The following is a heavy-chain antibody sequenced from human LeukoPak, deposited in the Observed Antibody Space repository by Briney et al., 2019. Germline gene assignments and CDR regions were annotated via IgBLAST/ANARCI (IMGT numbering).Heavy chain of an antibody. CDR3: ARGGDIGVAGYFDY. CDR2: IIPLFGTA. J-gene: IGHJ4*02. V-gene: IGHV1-69*13. CDR1: GGTFSRYA. Sequence: SVKVSCKASGGTFSRYAISWVREAPGQGLGWMGGIIPLFGTANYAQKFQGRVTITADESTSTAYMELSSRRSEDTAVYYGARGGDIGVAGYFDYWGQGTLVTVSS. D-gene: IGHD6-19*01.